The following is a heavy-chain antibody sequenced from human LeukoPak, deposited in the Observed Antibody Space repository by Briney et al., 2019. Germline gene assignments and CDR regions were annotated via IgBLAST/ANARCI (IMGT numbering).Heavy chain of an antibody. V-gene: IGHV3-21*01. CDR2: ISSSSSYI. D-gene: IGHD4/OR15-4a*01. J-gene: IGHJ6*03. Sequence: PGGSLRLSCAASGFTFSSYSMNWVRQAPGKGLEWVSSISSSSSYIYYADSVKGRFTISRDNAKNSLYLQMNSLRAEDTAVYYCARGQNIGVLYYYYYMDVWGKGTTVTISS. CDR3: ARGQNIGVLYYYYYMDV. CDR1: GFTFSSYS.